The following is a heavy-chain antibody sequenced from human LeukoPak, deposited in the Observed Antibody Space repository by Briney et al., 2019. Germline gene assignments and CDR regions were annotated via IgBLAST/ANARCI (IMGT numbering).Heavy chain of an antibody. CDR2: IYHSGST. J-gene: IGHJ3*02. D-gene: IGHD6-19*01. CDR3: ARGGGKISSGWCDAFDI. CDR1: GGSISSGGYS. Sequence: SETLSLTCAVSGGSISSGGYSWSWIRQPPGKGLEWIGCIYHSGSTYYNPSLKSRVTISVDRSKNQLSLKLSSVTAADTAVYYCARGGGKISSGWCDAFDIWGQGTMVTVSS. V-gene: IGHV4-30-2*01.